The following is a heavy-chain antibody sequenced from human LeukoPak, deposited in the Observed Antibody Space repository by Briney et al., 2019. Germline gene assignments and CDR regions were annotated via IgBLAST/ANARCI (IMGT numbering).Heavy chain of an antibody. J-gene: IGHJ5*02. V-gene: IGHV4-59*01. CDR1: GGSISSYY. CDR3: ARGDSGYEEGNWFDP. D-gene: IGHD5-12*01. Sequence: SETLSLTCTVSGGSISSYYWSWTRQPPGKGLEWIGYIYYSGSTNYNPSLKSRVTISVDTSKNQFSLKLSSVTAADTAVYYCARGDSGYEEGNWFDPWGQGTLVTVSS. CDR2: IYYSGST.